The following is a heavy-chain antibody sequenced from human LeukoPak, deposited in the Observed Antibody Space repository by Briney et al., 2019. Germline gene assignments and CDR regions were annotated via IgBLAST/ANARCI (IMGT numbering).Heavy chain of an antibody. CDR2: IHTSGST. CDR3: ARKDGDL. J-gene: IGHJ5*02. Sequence: SETLSLTCTVSGASISPYYWTWIRQPAGKGLEWIGHIHTSGSTNYNPSLKSRLTISLDTSKNQVSLRLSSVTAADTAVYHCARKDGDLWGQGTLVTVSS. CDR1: GASISPYY. V-gene: IGHV4-4*07.